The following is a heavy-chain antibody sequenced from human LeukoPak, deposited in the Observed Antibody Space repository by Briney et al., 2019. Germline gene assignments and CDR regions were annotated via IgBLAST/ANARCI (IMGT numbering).Heavy chain of an antibody. CDR3: AREHGVGQWLVYVAFDI. V-gene: IGHV3-7*01. J-gene: IGHJ3*02. CDR2: IKEDGSDK. D-gene: IGHD6-19*01. Sequence: GGSLRLSCAASGFTFSSHWMSWVRQAPGKGLEWVANIKEDGSDKYYVDSVKGRFTISRDNAKNSLYLQMNSLRAEDTAPYYCAREHGVGQWLVYVAFDIWGQGTTVTVSS. CDR1: GFTFSSHW.